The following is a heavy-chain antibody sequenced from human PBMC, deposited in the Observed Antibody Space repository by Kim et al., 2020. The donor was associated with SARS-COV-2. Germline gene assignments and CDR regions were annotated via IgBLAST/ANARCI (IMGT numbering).Heavy chain of an antibody. V-gene: IGHV1-69*01. D-gene: IGHD1-26*01. CDR3: ARVGRVGATDY. Sequence: NYAQKFQGRVTITADESTSTAYMELSSLRSEDTAVYYCARVGRVGATDYWGQGTLVTVSS. J-gene: IGHJ4*02.